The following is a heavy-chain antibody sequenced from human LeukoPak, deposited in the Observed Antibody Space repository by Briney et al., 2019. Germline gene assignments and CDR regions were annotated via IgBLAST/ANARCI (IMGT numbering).Heavy chain of an antibody. J-gene: IGHJ4*02. CDR1: GGSFSGYS. Sequence: SETLSLTCAVYGGSFSGYSWSWIRQPPGKGLEWIGEINHSGSTNYNPSLTSRVTISVATSKNQFSLKLSFVTAADTAVYYCARAPYYDSSGYYIYYFDYWGQGTLVTVSS. CDR3: ARAPYYDSSGYYIYYFDY. CDR2: INHSGST. V-gene: IGHV4-34*01. D-gene: IGHD3-22*01.